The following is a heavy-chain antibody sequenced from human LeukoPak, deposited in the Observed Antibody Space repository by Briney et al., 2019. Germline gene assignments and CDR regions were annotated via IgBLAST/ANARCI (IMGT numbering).Heavy chain of an antibody. CDR2: IKSKTDGGTT. J-gene: IGHJ4*02. CDR1: GFTFSNAW. V-gene: IGHV3-15*01. D-gene: IGHD2-2*01. CDR3: MSYCSSTSCQLDY. Sequence: GGSLRLSCAASGFTFSNAWMSWVRQAPGKGLEWVGRIKSKTDGGTTDYAAPVKGRFTISRDDSKNTLYLQMNSLKTEDTAVYYCMSYCSSTSCQLDYWGQGTLVTVSS.